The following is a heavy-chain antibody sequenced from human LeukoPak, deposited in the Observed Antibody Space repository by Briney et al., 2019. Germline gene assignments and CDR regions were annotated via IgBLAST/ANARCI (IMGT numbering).Heavy chain of an antibody. CDR3: AKDGQFYCFDY. V-gene: IGHV3-43*01. CDR2: ITWDGGNT. J-gene: IGHJ4*02. Sequence: GGSLRLSCAASGFTFDDYTMHWVRQAPGKGLEWVSLITWDGGNTYYADSVKGRFTISRDSSKNSLYLQMNSLRIEDTALYYCAKDGQFYCFDYWGQGTLVTVSS. CDR1: GFTFDDYT.